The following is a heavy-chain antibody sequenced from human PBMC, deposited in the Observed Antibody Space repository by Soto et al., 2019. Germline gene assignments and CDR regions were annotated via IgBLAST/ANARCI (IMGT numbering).Heavy chain of an antibody. V-gene: IGHV3-30*18. CDR1: GFTFSSYG. Sequence: GGSLRLSCAASGFTFSSYGMHWVRQAPGKGLEWVAVISYDGSNKYYADSVKGRFTISRDNSKNTLYLQMNSLRAEDTAVYYCAKDLPAISYYDFWSGYGPLGYWGQGTLVTVSS. CDR2: ISYDGSNK. CDR3: AKDLPAISYYDFWSGYGPLGY. D-gene: IGHD3-3*01. J-gene: IGHJ4*02.